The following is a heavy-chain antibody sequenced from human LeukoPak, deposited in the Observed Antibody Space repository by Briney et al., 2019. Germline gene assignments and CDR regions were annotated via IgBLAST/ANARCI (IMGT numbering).Heavy chain of an antibody. D-gene: IGHD1-7*01. Sequence: GGSLRLSCAASGFTFSSYWMSRVRQAPGKGLEWVANIKQDGSEKYYVDSVEGRFTISRDNAKNSLYLQMNSLRAEDTAVYYCASNWNYRVDYWGQGTLVTVSS. J-gene: IGHJ4*02. CDR1: GFTFSSYW. V-gene: IGHV3-7*01. CDR2: IKQDGSEK. CDR3: ASNWNYRVDY.